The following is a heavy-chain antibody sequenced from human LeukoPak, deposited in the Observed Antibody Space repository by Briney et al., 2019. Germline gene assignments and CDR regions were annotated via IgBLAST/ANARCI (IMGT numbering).Heavy chain of an antibody. CDR3: ARRSYGSGSDAFDI. D-gene: IGHD3-10*01. V-gene: IGHV4-59*08. CDR2: IYYSGST. CDR1: GGSTSSNY. Sequence: PSETLSLTCAVSGGSTSSNYWSWFGQPPGRGLEGIGYIYYSGSTNYNPSLKSRVTISVDTSKNQFSLKLSSVTAADTAVYYCARRSYGSGSDAFDIWGQGTMVTVSS. J-gene: IGHJ3*02.